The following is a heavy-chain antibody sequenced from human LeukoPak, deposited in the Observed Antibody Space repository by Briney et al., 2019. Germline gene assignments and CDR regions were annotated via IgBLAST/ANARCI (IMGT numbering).Heavy chain of an antibody. CDR3: ARVCSSTSCYRDAFDI. V-gene: IGHV4-30-4*08. Sequence: SETLSLTCTVSRGSISSGDYYWSWIRQPPGKGLEWIGYIYYSGSTYYNPSLKSRVTTSVDTSKNQFSLKLSSVTAADTAVYYCARVCSSTSCYRDAFDIWGQGTMVTVSS. CDR1: RGSISSGDYY. D-gene: IGHD2-2*01. J-gene: IGHJ3*02. CDR2: IYYSGST.